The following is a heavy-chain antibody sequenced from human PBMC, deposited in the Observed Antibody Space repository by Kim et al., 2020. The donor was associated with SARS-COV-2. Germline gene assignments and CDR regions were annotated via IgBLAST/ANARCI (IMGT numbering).Heavy chain of an antibody. V-gene: IGHV3-23*01. J-gene: IGHJ6*02. Sequence: GGSLRLSCAASGFTFSSYAMSWVRQAPGKGLEWVSAISGSGGSTYYADSVKGRFTISRDNSKNTLYLQMNSLRAEDTAVYYCAKAVFYSSLRNDYYYYGMDVWGQGTTVTVSS. CDR1: GFTFSSYA. D-gene: IGHD6-19*01. CDR3: AKAVFYSSLRNDYYYYGMDV. CDR2: ISGSGGST.